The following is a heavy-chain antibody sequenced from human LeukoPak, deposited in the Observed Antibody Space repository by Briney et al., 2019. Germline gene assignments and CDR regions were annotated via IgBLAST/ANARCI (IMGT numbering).Heavy chain of an antibody. CDR3: ARDQDPYGMDV. CDR1: GFPFSTYA. J-gene: IGHJ6*02. Sequence: SGGSLRLSCAASGFPFSTYAMGWVRQAPGKGLEWVSSISSSSSYIYYADSVKGRFTISRDNAKNSLYLQMNSLRAEDTAVYYCARDQDPYGMDVWGQGTTVTVSS. V-gene: IGHV3-21*01. CDR2: ISSSSSYI.